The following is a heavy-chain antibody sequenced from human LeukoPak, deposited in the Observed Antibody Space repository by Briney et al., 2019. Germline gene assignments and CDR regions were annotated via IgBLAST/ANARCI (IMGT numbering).Heavy chain of an antibody. V-gene: IGHV3-49*03. CDR3: TIDRWYHKFDY. J-gene: IGHJ4*02. CDR2: IRSKAYGGTT. D-gene: IGHD2-15*01. CDR1: VFTFGDYA. Sequence: GGSLRLSCTASVFTFGDYAMSWFRQAPGKGREWVGFIRSKAYGGTTEYAASVKGRFTISRDDSKSIAYLQMNSLETEDTAVYYCTIDRWYHKFDYWGQGTLVTVSS.